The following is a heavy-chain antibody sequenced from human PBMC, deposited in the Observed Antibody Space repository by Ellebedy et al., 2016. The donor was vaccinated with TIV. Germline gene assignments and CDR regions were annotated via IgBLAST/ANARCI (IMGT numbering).Heavy chain of an antibody. CDR3: ARDIGGANSDY. J-gene: IGHJ4*02. D-gene: IGHD4/OR15-4a*01. Sequence: MPSETLSLTCTVSGGSISGSSYYWGWIRQPPGKGLEWIGSIYYSGRTYYNPSLKSRVTISVDTSKNQFSLKLSSVTAADTAVYYCARDIGGANSDYWGQGTLVTVSS. V-gene: IGHV4-39*02. CDR1: GGSISGSSYY. CDR2: IYYSGRT.